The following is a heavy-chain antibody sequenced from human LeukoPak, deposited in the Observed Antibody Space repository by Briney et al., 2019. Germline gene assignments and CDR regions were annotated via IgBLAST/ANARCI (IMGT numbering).Heavy chain of an antibody. J-gene: IGHJ4*02. Sequence: TGGSLRLSCATSGFTFSNAWMTWVRQAQGKGLEWVGRIKTKGEGGTVDYAAPVKGRFTISRDDSKNTLYLQMNSLKTEDTAIYYCMSELDNWGQGTLVTVSS. CDR3: MSELDN. CDR2: IKTKGEGGTV. CDR1: GFTFSNAW. V-gene: IGHV3-15*01.